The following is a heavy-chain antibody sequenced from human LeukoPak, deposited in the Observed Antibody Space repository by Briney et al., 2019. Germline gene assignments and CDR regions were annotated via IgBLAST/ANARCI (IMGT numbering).Heavy chain of an antibody. CDR2: IIPIFGTA. CDR1: GGTFSSYA. Sequence: ASVKVSCKASGGTFSSYAISWVRQAPGQGLEWMGGIIPIFGTANYAQKFQGRVTITADESTSTAYMELSRLRSDDTAVYYCSSGSYSGLDYWGQGTLVTVSS. V-gene: IGHV1-69*13. J-gene: IGHJ4*02. CDR3: SSGSYSGLDY. D-gene: IGHD1-26*01.